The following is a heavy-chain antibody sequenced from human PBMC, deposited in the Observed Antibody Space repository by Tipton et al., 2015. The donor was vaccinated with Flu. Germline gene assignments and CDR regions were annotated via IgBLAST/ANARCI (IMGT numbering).Heavy chain of an antibody. Sequence: SLRLSCAASGFIFRSFAMHWVRQAPGKGLEWVAGIWYDGNNKYYGDSVKGRFTISRDNSNNILHLQMNSLRAEDTAVYFCAKDETATTSMFDYWGQGTLITVSS. CDR1: GFIFRSFA. D-gene: IGHD5-18*01. CDR3: AKDETATTSMFDY. CDR2: IWYDGNNK. J-gene: IGHJ4*02. V-gene: IGHV3-33*06.